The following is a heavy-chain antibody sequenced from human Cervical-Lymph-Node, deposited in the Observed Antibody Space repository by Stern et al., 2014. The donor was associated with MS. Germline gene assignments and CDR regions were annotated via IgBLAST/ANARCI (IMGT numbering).Heavy chain of an antibody. J-gene: IGHJ4*02. CDR1: GFSFDDFA. Sequence: EVQLVESGGGLVQPGRSLRLSCAASGFSFDDFAMHWVRQAPGKGLEWVSGISWNSGSKGYADSVKDRFTISRDNAQSSLYLQMNSLRADDTGLYYCGKDIGSSWNYFDRWGQGTLVTVSS. CDR2: ISWNSGSK. D-gene: IGHD6-19*01. V-gene: IGHV3-9*01. CDR3: GKDIGSSWNYFDR.